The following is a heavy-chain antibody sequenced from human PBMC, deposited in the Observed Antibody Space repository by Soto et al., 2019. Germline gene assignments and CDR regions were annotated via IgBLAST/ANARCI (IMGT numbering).Heavy chain of an antibody. J-gene: IGHJ6*02. CDR2: IIPILGIA. V-gene: IGHV1-69*08. CDR1: GGTFSSYT. CDR3: ARDYCSSTSCYSGGMDV. D-gene: IGHD2-2*01. Sequence: QVQLVQSGAEVKKPGSSVKVSCKASGGTFSSYTISWVRQAPGQGLEWMGRIIPILGIANYAQKFQGRVTITADKSTSTAYMELSSLRSEDTAVYYCARDYCSSTSCYSGGMDVWGQGTTVTVSS.